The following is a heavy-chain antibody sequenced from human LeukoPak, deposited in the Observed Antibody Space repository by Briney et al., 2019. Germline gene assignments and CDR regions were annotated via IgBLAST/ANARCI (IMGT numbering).Heavy chain of an antibody. J-gene: IGHJ4*02. V-gene: IGHV1-18*01. CDR3: ARGSAYYYGSGSSHDY. CDR1: GYTFTSYG. D-gene: IGHD3-10*01. Sequence: ASVKVSCKASGYTFTSYGISWLRQAPGQGLEWMGWISAYNGNTNYAQKLQGRVTMTTDTSTSTAYMELRSLRSDDPAVYYCARGSAYYYGSGSSHDYWGQGTLVTVSS. CDR2: ISAYNGNT.